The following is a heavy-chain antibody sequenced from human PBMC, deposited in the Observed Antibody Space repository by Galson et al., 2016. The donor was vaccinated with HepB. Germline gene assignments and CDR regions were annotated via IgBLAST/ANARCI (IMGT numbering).Heavy chain of an antibody. D-gene: IGHD2-21*01. Sequence: SLRLSCAASGFTVSSKYMSWVRQAPGKGLEWVSVIYSGGSAYYADSVKGRFTISRDNSKNTLYLQMNSLRVEDTALDYCAKEFVATGAVVGDYWGQGTLVTVSS. CDR2: IYSGGSA. J-gene: IGHJ4*02. V-gene: IGHV3-53*01. CDR1: GFTVSSKY. CDR3: AKEFVATGAVVGDY.